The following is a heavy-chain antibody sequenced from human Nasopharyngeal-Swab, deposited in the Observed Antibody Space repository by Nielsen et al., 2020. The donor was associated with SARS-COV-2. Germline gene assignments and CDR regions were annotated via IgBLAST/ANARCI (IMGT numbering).Heavy chain of an antibody. V-gene: IGHV3-33*08. D-gene: IGHD6-13*01. Sequence: GESLKISCAASGFTFSSYSMNWVRQAPGKGLEWVAVIWYDGSNKYYADSVKGRFTISRDNSKNTLYLQMNSLRAEDTAVYYCAREFRRYSSSWPFDYWGQGTLVTVSS. CDR3: AREFRRYSSSWPFDY. J-gene: IGHJ4*02. CDR1: GFTFSSYS. CDR2: IWYDGSNK.